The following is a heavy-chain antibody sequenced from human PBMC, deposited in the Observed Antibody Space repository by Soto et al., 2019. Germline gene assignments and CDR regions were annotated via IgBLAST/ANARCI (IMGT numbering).Heavy chain of an antibody. CDR2: INHSGST. Sequence: PSETLSLTCAVYGGSFSGYYWSWIRQPPGEGLEWIGEINHSGSTNYNPSLKSRVTISVDTSKNHFSLKLSSVTAGDTAVYYCARAEGEYYYDSSGQYYYYYYGMDVWGQGTTVTVSS. D-gene: IGHD3-22*01. V-gene: IGHV4-34*01. CDR1: GGSFSGYY. J-gene: IGHJ6*02. CDR3: ARAEGEYYYDSSGQYYYYYYGMDV.